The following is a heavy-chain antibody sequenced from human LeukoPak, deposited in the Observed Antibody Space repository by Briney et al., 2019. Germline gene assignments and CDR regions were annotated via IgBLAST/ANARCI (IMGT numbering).Heavy chain of an antibody. J-gene: IGHJ4*02. V-gene: IGHV4-4*07. CDR3: ARVAPGYSYGSHFDY. CDR2: IYTSGST. Sequence: SETLSLTCTVSGGSISSYSWSWIRQPAGKGLEWVGRIYTSGSTNYNPSLNSRVTMSVDTYKNQYSLKLSSVTAADAAVYYWARVAPGYSYGSHFDYWGQGTLVTVSS. CDR1: GGSISSYS. D-gene: IGHD5-18*01.